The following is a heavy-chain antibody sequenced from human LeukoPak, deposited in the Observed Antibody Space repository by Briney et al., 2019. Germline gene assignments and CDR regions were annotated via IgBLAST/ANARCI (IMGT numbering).Heavy chain of an antibody. J-gene: IGHJ3*02. V-gene: IGHV3-23*01. CDR1: GFTFSSYA. D-gene: IGHD2-2*01. CDR3: AKTLGYCSSTSCYLHAFDI. Sequence: GGSLRLSCAASGFTFSSYAMSWVRHAPGKGLEWVSVISGSGGSTYYADSVKGRFTISRDNSKNTLYLQMNSLRAADTAVYYCAKTLGYCSSTSCYLHAFDIWGQGTMVTVSS. CDR2: ISGSGGST.